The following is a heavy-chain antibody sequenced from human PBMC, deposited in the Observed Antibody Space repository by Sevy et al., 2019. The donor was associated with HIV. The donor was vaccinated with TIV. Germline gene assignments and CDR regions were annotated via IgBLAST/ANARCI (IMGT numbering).Heavy chain of an antibody. D-gene: IGHD1-26*01. CDR1: GFTFSSYA. CDR2: ISGSGGST. V-gene: IGHV3-23*01. J-gene: IGHJ3*02. CDR3: AKEERGSYPGDAFDI. Sequence: GGSLRLSCAASGFTFSSYAMSWVRQAPGKGLEWVSAISGSGGSTYYADSVKGRFTITRENSKNTLYLQMNIMRAEDTDVYYCAKEERGSYPGDAFDIWGQGTMVTVSS.